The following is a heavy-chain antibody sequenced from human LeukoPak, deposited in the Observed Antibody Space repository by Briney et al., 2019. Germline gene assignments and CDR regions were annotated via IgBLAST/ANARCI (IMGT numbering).Heavy chain of an antibody. V-gene: IGHV3-48*03. CDR1: GFTFSNHG. CDR3: AKDNRPMVRESYYFDY. CDR2: IPDSGSAK. J-gene: IGHJ4*02. Sequence: PGGSLRLSCEASGFTFSNHGMNWVRQAPGKGLEWVAFIPDSGSAKYYADSVKGRFSVSRDNSKNSVYLQMNSLRAEDTAVYYCAKDNRPMVRESYYFDYWGQGTLVTVSS. D-gene: IGHD3-10*01.